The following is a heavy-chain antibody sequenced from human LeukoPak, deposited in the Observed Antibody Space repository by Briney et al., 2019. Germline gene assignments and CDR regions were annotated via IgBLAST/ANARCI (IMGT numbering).Heavy chain of an antibody. CDR1: GGSISSYY. CDR3: ARAGYCSGGSCSPNWFDP. D-gene: IGHD2-15*01. Sequence: SETLSLTCTVSGGSISSYYWSWIRQPPGKGLEWIGYIYYSGSTNYNPSLKSRVTISVDTSKNQFFLKLSSVTAADTAVYYCARAGYCSGGSCSPNWFDPWGQGTLVTVSS. J-gene: IGHJ5*02. CDR2: IYYSGST. V-gene: IGHV4-59*01.